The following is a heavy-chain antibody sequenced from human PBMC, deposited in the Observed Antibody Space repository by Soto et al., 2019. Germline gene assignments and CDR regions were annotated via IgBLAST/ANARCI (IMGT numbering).Heavy chain of an antibody. V-gene: IGHV1-69*01. Sequence: VKVSCEASGGSFSSYAIRWVRQAHGQGLEWMGGIIPIFGTANYAQKIQGRVTITADESTSTAYMELSSLRSEDTAVYYCARTITMVRGGNAFDIWGQGIMVTVSS. J-gene: IGHJ3*02. CDR1: GGSFSSYA. CDR3: ARTITMVRGGNAFDI. D-gene: IGHD3-10*01. CDR2: IIPIFGTA.